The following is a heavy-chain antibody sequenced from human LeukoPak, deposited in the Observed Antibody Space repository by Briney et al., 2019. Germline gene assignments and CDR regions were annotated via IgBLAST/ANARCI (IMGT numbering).Heavy chain of an antibody. CDR3: ARDRCSSTSCFIDY. Sequence: PGGSLRLSCAVSRFTFSNYWMSWVRQAPGKGLEWVANIKQDGSEKYYVASVKGRFTISRDNAKNSLYLQMNSLRAEDRAVYYCARDRCSSTSCFIDYWGQGTLVTVSS. V-gene: IGHV3-7*04. D-gene: IGHD2-2*01. CDR1: RFTFSNYW. CDR2: IKQDGSEK. J-gene: IGHJ4*02.